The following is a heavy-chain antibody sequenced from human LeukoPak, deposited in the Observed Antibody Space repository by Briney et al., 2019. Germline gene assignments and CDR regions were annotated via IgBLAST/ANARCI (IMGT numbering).Heavy chain of an antibody. V-gene: IGHV3-30*02. CDR1: GFPFNIYG. CDR2: IRYDGTNK. CDR3: AREDASGFDY. D-gene: IGHD6-25*01. J-gene: IGHJ4*02. Sequence: GGSLRLSCAASGFPFNIYGMHWVRQAPGKGLEWVAFIRYDGTNKFYADSVKGRFTISRDNAKNSLYLQMNSLRAEDTAVYYCAREDASGFDYWGQGTLVTVSS.